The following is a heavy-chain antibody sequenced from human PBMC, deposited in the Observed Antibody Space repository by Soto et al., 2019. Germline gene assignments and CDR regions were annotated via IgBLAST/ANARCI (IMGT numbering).Heavy chain of an antibody. J-gene: IGHJ6*02. CDR1: GFTFSSYA. V-gene: IGHV3-30-3*01. Sequence: PVGSLRLSCAASGFTFSSYAMHWVRQAPGKGLEWVAVISYDGSNKYYADSVKGRFTISRDNSKNTLYLQMNSLRAEDTAVYYCASIYSGYDSYSYYYGMDVWGQGTTVTVSS. CDR2: ISYDGSNK. CDR3: ASIYSGYDSYSYYYGMDV. D-gene: IGHD5-12*01.